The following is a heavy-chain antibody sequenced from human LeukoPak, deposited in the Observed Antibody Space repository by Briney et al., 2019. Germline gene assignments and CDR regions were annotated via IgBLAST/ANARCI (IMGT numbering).Heavy chain of an antibody. Sequence: PGGSLRLSCAASGFTFSSYWMSWVRQAPGKGLKWVANIKQDGSEKYYVESVKGRFTISRDNAKNSLYLQMNSLRAEDTAVYYCARQGWVYDILTGYYNGAFDYWGQGTLVTVSS. D-gene: IGHD3-9*01. J-gene: IGHJ4*02. CDR3: ARQGWVYDILTGYYNGAFDY. V-gene: IGHV3-7*01. CDR2: IKQDGSEK. CDR1: GFTFSSYW.